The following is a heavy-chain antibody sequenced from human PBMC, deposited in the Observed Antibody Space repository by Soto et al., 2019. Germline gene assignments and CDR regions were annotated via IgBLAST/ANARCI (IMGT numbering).Heavy chain of an antibody. D-gene: IGHD3-3*01. CDR2: ISYDGSNK. CDR1: GFTFSSYG. V-gene: IGHV3-30*18. J-gene: IGHJ6*03. Sequence: GGSLRLSCAASGFTFSSYGMHWVRQAPGKGLEWVAVISYDGSNKYYADSVKGRFTISRDKSKHTLYLQMNSLRAEDTAVYYCAKDGQGNFWSGLYYYYYYLDVWGKGTTVTVSS. CDR3: AKDGQGNFWSGLYYYYYYLDV.